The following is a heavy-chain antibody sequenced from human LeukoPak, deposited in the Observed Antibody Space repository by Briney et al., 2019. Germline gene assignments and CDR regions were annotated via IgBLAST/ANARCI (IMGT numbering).Heavy chain of an antibody. J-gene: IGHJ4*02. V-gene: IGHV3-23*05. D-gene: IGHD4-17*01. CDR2: IYSGGST. CDR1: GFTFSSYA. CDR3: ASSSYGDYSY. Sequence: GGSLRLSCAASGFTFSSYAMSWVRQAPGKGLEWVSAIYSGGSTHYADSVKGRFTISRDNSNNTLYLQMNSLRAEDTAVYYCASSSYGDYSYWGQGTLVTVSS.